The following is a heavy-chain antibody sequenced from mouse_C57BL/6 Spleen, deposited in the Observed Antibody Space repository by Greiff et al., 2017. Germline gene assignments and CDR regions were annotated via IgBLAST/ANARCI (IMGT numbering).Heavy chain of an antibody. Sequence: QVQLQQPGAELVRPGSSVKLSCKASGYTFTSYWMAWVKQRPGQGLEWIGNIYPSDSETHYNQKFKDKATLTVDKSSSTAYMQLSSLTSEDSAVYYCARLTYRGNEGAYWGQGTLVTVSA. CDR3: ARLTYRGNEGAY. D-gene: IGHD2-14*01. CDR1: GYTFTSYW. CDR2: IYPSDSET. V-gene: IGHV1-61*01. J-gene: IGHJ3*01.